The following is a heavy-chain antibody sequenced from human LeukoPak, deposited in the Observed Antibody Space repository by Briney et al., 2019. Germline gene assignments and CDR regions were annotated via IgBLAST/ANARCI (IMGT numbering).Heavy chain of an antibody. CDR1: GFFFRNYA. CDR2: ISPSGDTT. J-gene: IGHJ4*02. CDR3: ARVRPYDYVWGSYRPFDY. V-gene: IGHV3-23*01. Sequence: GGSLRLSCVVSGFFFRNYAMSWVRQAPGKGLEWVSSISPSGDTTHYADSMRGRFTISRDNSKNTVYLQMNSLRAEDTAVYYCARVRPYDYVWGSYRPFDYWGQGTLVTVSS. D-gene: IGHD3-16*02.